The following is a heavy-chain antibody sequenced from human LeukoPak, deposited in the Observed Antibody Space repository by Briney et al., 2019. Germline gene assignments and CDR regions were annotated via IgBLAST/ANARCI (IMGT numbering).Heavy chain of an antibody. V-gene: IGHV1-18*01. J-gene: IGHJ3*02. CDR1: GYTFTSYG. CDR2: ISAYNGDT. CDR3: ARPSPAARNDAFDI. Sequence: ASVKVSCKASGYTFTSYGISWVRQAPGQGLEWMGWISAYNGDTNYAQKLQGRVTMTTDTSTSTAYMELRSLRSDDTAVYYCARPSPAARNDAFDIWGQGTMVTVSS. D-gene: IGHD6-6*01.